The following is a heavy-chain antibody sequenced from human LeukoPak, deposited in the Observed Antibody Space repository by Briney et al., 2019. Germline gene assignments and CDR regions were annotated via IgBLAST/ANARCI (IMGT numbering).Heavy chain of an antibody. J-gene: IGHJ4*02. V-gene: IGHV3-23*01. CDR1: GFTFSSYA. CDR2: ISSSGGST. D-gene: IGHD2-15*01. Sequence: QPGGSLRLSCAASGFTFSSYAMSWVRQAPGKGLEWVSAISSSGGSTYYADSVKGRFTISIDNSKNTLYLQMNSLRAEDTAVYYCAKERYCSGGSCYSAFDYWGQGTLVTVSS. CDR3: AKERYCSGGSCYSAFDY.